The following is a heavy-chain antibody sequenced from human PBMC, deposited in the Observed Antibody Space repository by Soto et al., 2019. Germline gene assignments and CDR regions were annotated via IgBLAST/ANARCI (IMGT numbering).Heavy chain of an antibody. V-gene: IGHV3-21*01. Sequence: GGSLRLSCAASGFTFSSYSMNWVRQAPGKGLEWVSSISSSSSYIYYADSVKGRFTISRDNAKNSLYLQMNSLMAEDTAVYYCARDRGRYYYYYMDVWGKGTTVTVSS. J-gene: IGHJ6*03. CDR3: ARDRGRYYYYYMDV. CDR2: ISSSSSYI. CDR1: GFTFSSYS.